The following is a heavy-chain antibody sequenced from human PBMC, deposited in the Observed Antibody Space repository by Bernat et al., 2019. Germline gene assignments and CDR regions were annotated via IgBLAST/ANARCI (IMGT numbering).Heavy chain of an antibody. Sequence: EVQLVESGGGLVQPGGSLRLSCSASGFTFSSYAMHWVRQAPGKGLEYVSAISSNGGSTYYADSVKGRFTISRDNAKDTLYLKMSSLRAEDTAVYYGVKALRDDFWSGYYDYWGQGTLVTVSS. CDR3: VKALRDDFWSGYYDY. J-gene: IGHJ4*02. CDR1: GFTFSSYA. V-gene: IGHV3-64D*06. D-gene: IGHD3-3*01. CDR2: ISSNGGST.